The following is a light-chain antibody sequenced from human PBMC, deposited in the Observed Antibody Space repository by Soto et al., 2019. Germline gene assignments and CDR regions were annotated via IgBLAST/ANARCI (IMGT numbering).Light chain of an antibody. CDR3: QKYYSAPET. Sequence: DIQMTYAPSSLSASVGDRVTITSRASQGISSDLAWYQQKPGKVPKVLIYAASTLHSGVLSRFSGSGSGTEFNLTISNVQPEHVATYYCQKYYSAPETFGKGNKVEIK. V-gene: IGKV1-27*01. CDR1: QGISSD. CDR2: AAS. J-gene: IGKJ1*01.